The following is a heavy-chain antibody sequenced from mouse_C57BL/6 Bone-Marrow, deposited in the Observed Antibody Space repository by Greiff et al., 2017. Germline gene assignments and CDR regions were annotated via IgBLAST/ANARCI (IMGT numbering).Heavy chain of an antibody. Sequence: QVQLQQPGAELVKPGASVKLSCKASGYTFTSYWMQWVKQRPGQGLEWIGEIDPSDSYTNYNQKFKGKATVTVDTSSSTAYMQLSSLTSEDSAVYYCAREKIYDGYFDYWGQGTTLTVSS. J-gene: IGHJ2*01. V-gene: IGHV1-50*01. D-gene: IGHD2-3*01. CDR2: IDPSDSYT. CDR3: AREKIYDGYFDY. CDR1: GYTFTSYW.